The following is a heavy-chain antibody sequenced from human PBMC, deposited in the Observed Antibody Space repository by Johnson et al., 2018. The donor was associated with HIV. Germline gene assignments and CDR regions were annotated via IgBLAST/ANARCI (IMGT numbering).Heavy chain of an antibody. CDR2: ISSSGSII. CDR3: ATAVDGAPDAFDI. D-gene: IGHD4-17*01. CDR1: GFTFSDYY. V-gene: IGHV3-11*01. J-gene: IGHJ3*02. Sequence: VQLVESGGGLVQPGGSLRLSCAASGFTFSDYYMSWIRQAPGKGLEWVSYISSSGSIIYYADSVKGRFTISRDNSKNTLYLQMNSLRAEDTAVYYCATAVDGAPDAFDIWGQGTMVTVS.